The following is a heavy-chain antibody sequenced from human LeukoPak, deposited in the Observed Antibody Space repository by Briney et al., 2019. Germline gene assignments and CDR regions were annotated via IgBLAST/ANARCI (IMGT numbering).Heavy chain of an antibody. CDR1: GFTFSSYA. Sequence: GRSLRPSCAASGFTFSSYAMHWVRQAPGKGLEWVAVISYDGSNKYYADSVKGRFTISRDNSKNTLYLQMNSLRAEDTAVYYCARSPTTVVDMYFDYWGQGTLVTVSS. D-gene: IGHD4-23*01. V-gene: IGHV3-30-3*01. CDR2: ISYDGSNK. CDR3: ARSPTTVVDMYFDY. J-gene: IGHJ4*02.